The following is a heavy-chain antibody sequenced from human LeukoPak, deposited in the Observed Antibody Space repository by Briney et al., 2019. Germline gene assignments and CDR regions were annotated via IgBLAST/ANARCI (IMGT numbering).Heavy chain of an antibody. CDR1: GFTFNNYG. J-gene: IGHJ6*03. CDR3: ARMVPVTKDHYIDA. D-gene: IGHD4-17*01. CDR2: IRYDGSKK. V-gene: IGHV3-30*12. Sequence: GGSLRLSCAASGFTFNNYGMHWVRQAPGKGLQWVAFIRYDGSKKYYADSVKGRFTISRDHADNSLYIQIDSLRAEDTAVYFCARMVPVTKDHYIDAWGKGTPVTISS.